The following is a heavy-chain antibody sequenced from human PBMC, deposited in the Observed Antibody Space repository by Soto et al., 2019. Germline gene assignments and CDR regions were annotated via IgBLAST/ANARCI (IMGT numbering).Heavy chain of an antibody. V-gene: IGHV3-23*01. D-gene: IGHD6-19*01. CDR1: GFTFSSYA. J-gene: IGHJ4*02. CDR3: AKDREQWLPYYFDY. Sequence: EVQLLESGGGLVQPGGSLRLSCAASGFTFSSYAMNWVRQAPGKGLEWVSTVSGGGTGTYYADSVKGRFTISRDNSKNTLYLQMNNLRAEXTAVYFCAKDREQWLPYYFDYWGQGTLVTVSS. CDR2: VSGGGTGT.